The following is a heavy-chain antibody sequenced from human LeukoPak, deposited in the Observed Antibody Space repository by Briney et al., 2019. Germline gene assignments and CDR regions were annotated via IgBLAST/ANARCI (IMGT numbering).Heavy chain of an antibody. V-gene: IGHV1-69*13. D-gene: IGHD3-22*01. CDR2: IIPIFGTA. CDR1: GGTFSSYA. CDR3: ARARDSSGYHAFDI. Sequence: GASVKVSCKASGGTFSSYAISWVRQAPGQGLEWMGGIIPIFGTANYAQKFQGRVTITADESTSTAYMELSSLRSEDTAVYYCARARDSSGYHAFDIWGQGTMVTVSS. J-gene: IGHJ3*02.